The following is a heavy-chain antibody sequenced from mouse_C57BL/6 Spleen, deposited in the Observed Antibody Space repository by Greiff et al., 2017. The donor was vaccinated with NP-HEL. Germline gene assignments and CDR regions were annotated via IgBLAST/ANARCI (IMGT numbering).Heavy chain of an antibody. J-gene: IGHJ2*01. Sequence: QVQLQQSGAELVKPGASVKLSCKASGYTFTSYWMQWVKQRPGQGLEWIGEIDPSDSYTNYNQKFKGKATLTVDTSSSTAYMQLSSLTSEDSAVYYCARNYYGYDVGLYYFDYWGQGTTLTVSS. V-gene: IGHV1-50*01. CDR1: GYTFTSYW. D-gene: IGHD2-2*01. CDR3: ARNYYGYDVGLYYFDY. CDR2: IDPSDSYT.